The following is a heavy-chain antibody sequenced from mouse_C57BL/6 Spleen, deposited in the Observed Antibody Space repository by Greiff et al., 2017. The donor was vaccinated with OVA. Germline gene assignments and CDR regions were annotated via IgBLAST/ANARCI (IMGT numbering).Heavy chain of an antibody. Sequence: QVQLKESGAELARPGASVKLSCKASGYTFTSYGISWVKQRTGQGLEWIGEIYPRSGNTYYNEKFKGKATLTADKSSSTAYMELRSLTSEDSAVYFCASHGSSYGYFDVWGTGTTVTVSS. D-gene: IGHD1-1*01. V-gene: IGHV1-81*01. CDR1: GYTFTSYG. CDR3: ASHGSSYGYFDV. CDR2: IYPRSGNT. J-gene: IGHJ1*03.